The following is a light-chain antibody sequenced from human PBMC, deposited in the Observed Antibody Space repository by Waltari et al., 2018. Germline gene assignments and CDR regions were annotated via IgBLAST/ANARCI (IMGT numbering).Light chain of an antibody. CDR3: ASWDDTLTVS. J-gene: IGLJ1*01. CDR2: ADE. V-gene: IGLV1-44*01. Sequence: QSVLTQPPSASGTPGQRVIISCSGSRSNIGTHTVNWYQQLPGSAPILLIFADEQRPSGVPDRFSGSKSDTSASLAISGLQSEDEADYYCASWDDTLTVSFGTGTKVIVL. CDR1: RSNIGTHT.